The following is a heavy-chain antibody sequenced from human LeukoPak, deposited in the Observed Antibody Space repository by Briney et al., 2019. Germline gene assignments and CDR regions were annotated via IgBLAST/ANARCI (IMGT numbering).Heavy chain of an antibody. Sequence: SETLSLTCTVSGGSISSGDYYWSWIRQPPGKGLEWIGYIYYSGSTNYNPSLKSRVTISVDTSKNQFSLKLSSVTAADMAVYYCARRVAPLDAFDIWGQGTMVTVSS. D-gene: IGHD5-12*01. CDR2: IYYSGST. CDR3: ARRVAPLDAFDI. J-gene: IGHJ3*02. V-gene: IGHV4-61*08. CDR1: GGSISSGDYY.